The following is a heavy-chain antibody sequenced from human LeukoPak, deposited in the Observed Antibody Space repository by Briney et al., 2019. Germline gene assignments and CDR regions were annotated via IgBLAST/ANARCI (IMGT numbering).Heavy chain of an antibody. V-gene: IGHV3-7*01. CDR2: IKQGGSEK. Sequence: GGSLRLSCAASGFTFSSYSMSWVRQAQGKGLEWVANIKQGGSEKHYVDSVKGRFTISRDNAKNSLFLQMNSLRAEDAAVYKQQLVRLLGRDTTYYYYYYLDVWGKGTTVTVSS. D-gene: IGHD6-13*01. J-gene: IGHJ6*03. CDR3: QLVRLLGRDTTYYYYYYLDV. CDR1: GFTFSSYS.